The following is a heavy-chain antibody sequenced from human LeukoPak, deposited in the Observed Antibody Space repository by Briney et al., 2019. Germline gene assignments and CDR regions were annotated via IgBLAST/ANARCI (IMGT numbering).Heavy chain of an antibody. CDR3: ARVGRVAAAGKGPYYMDV. V-gene: IGHV3-21*01. Sequence: GGSLRLSCAASGFTFSSHTMTWVRQAPGKGLEWISAISSSSSYIYYADSVKGRFTISRDNAKNSLYLQMNSLRAEDTAVYYCARVGRVAAAGKGPYYMDVWGKGTTVTVSS. J-gene: IGHJ6*03. D-gene: IGHD6-13*01. CDR1: GFTFSSHT. CDR2: ISSSSSYI.